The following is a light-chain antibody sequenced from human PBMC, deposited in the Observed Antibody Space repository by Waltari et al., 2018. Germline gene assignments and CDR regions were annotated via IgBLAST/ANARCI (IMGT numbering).Light chain of an antibody. J-gene: IGLJ2*01. CDR1: NSDIANYDY. V-gene: IGLV2-14*03. CDR2: GVT. CDR3: SSYTSSRTS. Sequence: QSALPQPAVVTGSPGQSNTIPSPGSNSDIANYDYVSWYQQHPGKAPQLLIHGVTHRPSGVSDRFSGSKSGNTASLTISGLQPEDEAVYVRSSYTSSRTSFGEGTRLTVL.